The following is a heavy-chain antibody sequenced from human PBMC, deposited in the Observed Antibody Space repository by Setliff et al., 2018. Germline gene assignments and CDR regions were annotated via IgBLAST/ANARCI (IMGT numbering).Heavy chain of an antibody. J-gene: IGHJ3*02. CDR2: IYPGDSDT. Sequence: GESLKISCKGSGYSFTTYWIGWVRQMPGKGLEWMGIIYPGDSDTRYSPSFQGHVTISADKSITTAYLQWSSLKASDTATYYCARVGPLTDDAFDIWGQGTMVTVSS. D-gene: IGHD1-26*01. CDR1: GYSFTTYW. CDR3: ARVGPLTDDAFDI. V-gene: IGHV5-51*01.